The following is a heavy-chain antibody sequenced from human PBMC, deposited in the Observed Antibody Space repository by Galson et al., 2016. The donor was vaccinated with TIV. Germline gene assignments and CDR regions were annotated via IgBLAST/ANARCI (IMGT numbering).Heavy chain of an antibody. CDR2: LYYSGIT. CDR3: AMTGYDPNCYDH. CDR1: GGSINSYY. Sequence: ETLSLTCSVSGGSINSYYWSWIRQPPGKGLEWIGYLYYSGITNYNPSLKSRVTISVDRSKNQFSLKLGSVTAADTAIYYCAMTGYDPNCYDHWGQGTLVSVSS. D-gene: IGHD5-12*01. V-gene: IGHV4-59*01. J-gene: IGHJ4*02.